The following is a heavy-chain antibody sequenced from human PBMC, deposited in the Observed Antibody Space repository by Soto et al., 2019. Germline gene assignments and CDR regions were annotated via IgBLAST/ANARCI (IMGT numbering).Heavy chain of an antibody. J-gene: IGHJ5*02. V-gene: IGHV6-1*01. D-gene: IGHD1-26*01. Sequence: QVQLQQSGPGLVKPSQTLSLTCAISGDSVSSNSAAWNWIRQSPSRGLEWLGRTYYRSKWYNDYAVSVKSRITINPDTSKNQFSLQLNSVTPEDTAVYYCAREGGPDGSYDSPNWFDPWGQGTLVTVSS. CDR1: GDSVSSNSAA. CDR3: AREGGPDGSYDSPNWFDP. CDR2: TYYRSKWYN.